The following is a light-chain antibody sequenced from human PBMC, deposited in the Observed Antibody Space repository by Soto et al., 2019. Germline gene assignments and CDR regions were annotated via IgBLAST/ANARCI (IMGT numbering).Light chain of an antibody. CDR1: PSISSSF. CDR3: QQYDNAPIT. V-gene: IGKV3-20*01. CDR2: GAS. Sequence: EIVLTQSPGILSLSPGERASLACGASPSISSSFLAWYQQKPGQAPRLLIYGASSRATGIPDRFSGTGSETDFTRTISRLEPEDFAVYYCQQYDNAPITFGQGTRLEI. J-gene: IGKJ5*01.